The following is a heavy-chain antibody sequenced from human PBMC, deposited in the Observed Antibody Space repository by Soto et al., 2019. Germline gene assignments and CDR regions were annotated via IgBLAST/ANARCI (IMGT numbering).Heavy chain of an antibody. CDR3: ARGPGGVIVTNWFDP. J-gene: IGHJ5*02. V-gene: IGHV4-31*03. CDR2: IYYSGST. CDR1: GGSISSGGYY. Sequence: QVQLQESGPGLVKPSQTLSLTCTVSGGSISSGGYYWSWIRQHPGKGLEWIGYIYYSGSTYYNPSLQSRVTISVDTAKNQFSLKLSSVPAEDTAVYYCARGPGGVIVTNWFDPWGQGTLVTVSS. D-gene: IGHD3-16*02.